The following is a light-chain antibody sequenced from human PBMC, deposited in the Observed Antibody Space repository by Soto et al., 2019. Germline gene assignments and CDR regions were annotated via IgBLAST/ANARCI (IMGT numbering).Light chain of an antibody. CDR2: GVS. CDR3: QQYNIWPYT. CDR1: QSVSSN. J-gene: IGKJ2*01. V-gene: IGKV3-15*01. Sequence: EIVMTQSPATLSVSPGERATLSCRASQSVSSNLAWYHQKPGQAPRLLIYGVSTRATGIPARFSGSGSGTEFTLTISSLQSEDFAVYYCQQYNIWPYTFGQGTKLEIK.